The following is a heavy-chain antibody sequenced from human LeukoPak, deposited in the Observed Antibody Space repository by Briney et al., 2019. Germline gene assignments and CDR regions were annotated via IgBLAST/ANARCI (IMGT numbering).Heavy chain of an antibody. CDR2: ISGSGGST. CDR3: AKDVRLFSLFDY. CDR1: GFTFSSYA. D-gene: IGHD3-22*01. J-gene: IGHJ4*02. V-gene: IGHV3-23*01. Sequence: GGSLRLSCAASGFTFSSYAMSWVRQAPGKGLEWVSAISGSGGSTYHADSVKARFPISRDNSKNTLYLQMNSLRAEDTAVYYCAKDVRLFSLFDYWGQGTLVTVSS.